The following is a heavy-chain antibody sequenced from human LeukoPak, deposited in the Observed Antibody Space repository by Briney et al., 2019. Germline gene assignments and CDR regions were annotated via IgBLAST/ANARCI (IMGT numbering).Heavy chain of an antibody. V-gene: IGHV3-21*01. CDR1: GFTFSSYS. J-gene: IGHJ6*03. CDR2: ISSSSSYI. CDR3: ARVRKDIQSMVRGQNYYYYYMDV. D-gene: IGHD3-10*01. Sequence: GGSLRLSCAASGFTFSSYSMNWVRQAPGKGLEWVSSISSSSSYINYADSVRGRFTISRDNAKNSLFLQMDSLRGEDTAVYYCARVRKDIQSMVRGQNYYYYYMDVWGKGTTVTISS.